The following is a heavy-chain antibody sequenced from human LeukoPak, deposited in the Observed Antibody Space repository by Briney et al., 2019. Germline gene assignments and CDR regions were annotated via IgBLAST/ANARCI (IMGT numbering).Heavy chain of an antibody. V-gene: IGHV1-46*01. D-gene: IGHD4-23*01. CDR2: INPSGGST. CDR1: GYAFTTYA. CDR3: ARGGKANYYMDV. J-gene: IGHJ6*03. Sequence: ASVKVSCKASGYAFTTYAVNWVRQAPGQGLEWMGIINPSGGSTSYAQKFQGRVTMTRDMSTSTVYMELSSLRSEDTAVYYCARGGKANYYMDVWGKGTTVTVSS.